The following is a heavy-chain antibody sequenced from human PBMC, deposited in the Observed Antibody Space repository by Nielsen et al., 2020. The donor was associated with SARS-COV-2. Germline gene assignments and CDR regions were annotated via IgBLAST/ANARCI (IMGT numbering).Heavy chain of an antibody. CDR1: GFTFSSYS. V-gene: IGHV3-21*01. CDR2: ISSSSSYI. D-gene: IGHD6-6*01. Sequence: GESLKISCAASGFTFSSYSMNWVRQAPGKGLEWVSSISSSSSYIYYADSVKGRFTISRDNSKNTLYLQMSSLRAEDTAVYYCATLGYSSSPKGGYYFDYWGQGTLVTVSS. J-gene: IGHJ4*02. CDR3: ATLGYSSSPKGGYYFDY.